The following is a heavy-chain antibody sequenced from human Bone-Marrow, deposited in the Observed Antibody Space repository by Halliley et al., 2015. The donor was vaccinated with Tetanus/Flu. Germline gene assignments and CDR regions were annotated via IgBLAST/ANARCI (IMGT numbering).Heavy chain of an antibody. D-gene: IGHD2-2*01. Sequence: GNNKFYADSVTGRFPVSRDNSKNTLYLQRNSLRPEDTAVYYCAKDRRLSRSCSTTSCPGGGFDSWGQGTLVTVSS. J-gene: IGHJ4*02. CDR2: GNNK. CDR3: AKDRRLSRSCSTTSCPGGGFDS. V-gene: IGHV3-30*02.